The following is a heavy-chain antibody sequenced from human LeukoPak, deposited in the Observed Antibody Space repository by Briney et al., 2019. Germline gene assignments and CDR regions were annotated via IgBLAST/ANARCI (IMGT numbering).Heavy chain of an antibody. V-gene: IGHV3-23*01. J-gene: IGHJ4*02. D-gene: IGHD3-22*01. CDR1: GNTLANYG. CDR2: VSGSGGST. Sequence: PGGSLRLSCVVSGNTLANYGMSWVRQAPGKGLEWVAGVSGSGGSTNYADSVKGRFTISRDNPKNTLYLQMNSLRAEDTAVYFCAKRGVVIRVILVGFHKEANYFDSWGQGALVTVSS. CDR3: AKRGVVIRVILVGFHKEANYFDS.